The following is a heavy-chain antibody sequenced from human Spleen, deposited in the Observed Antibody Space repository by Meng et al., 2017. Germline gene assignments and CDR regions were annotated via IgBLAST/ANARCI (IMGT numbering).Heavy chain of an antibody. CDR1: GYSFTNYI. J-gene: IGHJ4*02. Sequence: QVQVVQYGTEVKKPGASVKVSCKASGYSFTNYIIHWVRQAPGQGLEWMGIINPSGGRTWYAQKFQSRFTMTRDTTTTTFYMELTSLRAEDTAVYYCARVGASLWSGLDYWGQGTLVTVSS. CDR3: ARVGASLWSGLDY. V-gene: IGHV1-46*01. CDR2: INPSGGRT. D-gene: IGHD3-10*01.